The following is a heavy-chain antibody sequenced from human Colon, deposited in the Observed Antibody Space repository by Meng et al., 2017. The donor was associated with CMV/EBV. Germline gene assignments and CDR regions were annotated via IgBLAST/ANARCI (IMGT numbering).Heavy chain of an antibody. CDR3: AGGKGDRGPYEY. CDR2: LFPDGST. D-gene: IGHD3-10*01. J-gene: IGHJ4*01. CDR1: GGSLNNYD. V-gene: IGHV4-59*01. Sequence: SETLSLTCSVSGGSLNNYDWTWIRQSPGRGLEYIGNLFPDGSTHTNPSLESRISMSQDVSKNHFYLRLTSVTAADTAIYYCAGGKGDRGPYEYWGQGLLVTVSS.